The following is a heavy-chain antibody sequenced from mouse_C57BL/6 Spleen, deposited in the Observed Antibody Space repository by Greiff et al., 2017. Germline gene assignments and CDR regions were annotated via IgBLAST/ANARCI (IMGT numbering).Heavy chain of an antibody. D-gene: IGHD1-1*01. CDR3: ASDCNYGLPYWYFDV. Sequence: DVQLQESGPGLVKPSQSLTLTCSVTGYSITSGYYWYWIRKFPGNKLEWMGYISYDGSNNYNPSLKNRISITRDTSKNQLFLNLNSVTTEDTATYYCASDCNYGLPYWYFDVWGTGTTVTVSS. V-gene: IGHV3-6*01. CDR1: GYSITSGYY. J-gene: IGHJ1*03. CDR2: ISYDGSN.